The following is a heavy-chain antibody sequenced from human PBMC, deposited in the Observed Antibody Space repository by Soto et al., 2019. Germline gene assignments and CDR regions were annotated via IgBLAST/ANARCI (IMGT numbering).Heavy chain of an antibody. CDR2: ISSSSSYI. CDR1: GFTFSSYS. V-gene: IGHV3-21*01. Sequence: EVQLVESGGGLVKPGGSLRLSCAASGFTFSSYSMNWVRQAPGKGLEWVSSISSSSSYIYYADSVKGRFTIPRDNAKNSLYLQMNSLRAEDTAVYYCAREGRDYYDSSGYNDYWGQGTLVTVSS. CDR3: AREGRDYYDSSGYNDY. J-gene: IGHJ4*02. D-gene: IGHD3-22*01.